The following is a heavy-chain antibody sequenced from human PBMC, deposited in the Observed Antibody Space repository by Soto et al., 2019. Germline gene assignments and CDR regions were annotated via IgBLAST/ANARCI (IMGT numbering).Heavy chain of an antibody. CDR1: GFTFSSYA. V-gene: IGHV3-30-3*01. Sequence: PGGSLRLSCAASGFTFSSYAMHWVRQAPGKGLEWVAVISYDGSNKYYADSVKGRFTISRDNSKNTLYLQMNSLRVEDSAVYYCARDGGLALTGNYYGMDVWGQRTTVTVSS. CDR3: ARDGGLALTGNYYGMDV. D-gene: IGHD3-3*02. J-gene: IGHJ6*02. CDR2: ISYDGSNK.